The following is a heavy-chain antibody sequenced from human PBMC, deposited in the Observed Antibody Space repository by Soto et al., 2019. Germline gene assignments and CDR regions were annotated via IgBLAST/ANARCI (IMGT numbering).Heavy chain of an antibody. J-gene: IGHJ4*02. D-gene: IGHD4-17*01. V-gene: IGHV4-31*11. CDR2: IYFDGTT. Sequence: QVQLQESGRVLVKPSQTLSLTCDVSGASVTRAGSYWGWIRQRPGQGLEWIGYIYFDGTTYYNPSLKSRVIISADTSRKQFSLSLSFLTAADTAVYYCATRTTVTTFDYWGQGTLVTVSS. CDR1: GASVTRAGSY. CDR3: ATRTTVTTFDY.